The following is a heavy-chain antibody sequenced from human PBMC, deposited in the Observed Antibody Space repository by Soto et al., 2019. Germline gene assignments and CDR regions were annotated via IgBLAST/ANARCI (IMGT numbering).Heavy chain of an antibody. CDR3: ARAQFYSGSGNYHNLMFDP. V-gene: IGHV4-39*07. CDR2: IYYSGKT. Sequence: SETLSLTCTVSGGSINSSNYYWGWIRQPPGKGLEWIGSIYYSGKTYYNPSLKSRVTISVDTSKNQFSLTLNSVTAADTAVYYCARAQFYSGSGNYHNLMFDPWGQGTQVTV. D-gene: IGHD3-10*01. CDR1: GGSINSSNYY. J-gene: IGHJ5*02.